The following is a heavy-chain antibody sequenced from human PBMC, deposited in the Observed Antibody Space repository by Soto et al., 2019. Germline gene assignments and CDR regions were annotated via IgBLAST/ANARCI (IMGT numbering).Heavy chain of an antibody. CDR3: ARARPYYDSSGYYDS. V-gene: IGHV6-1*01. CDR1: WDSVSSNSAA. J-gene: IGHJ4*02. Sequence: PWQTLSLPRALSWDSVSSNSAAWNWIRQSPSRGLEWLGSTYYRSKRFNDYAVSVKNRITINPNTSKNQFSQQLSSVTPEDTAVYYCARARPYYDSSGYYDSWGQGILVTVSS. CDR2: TYYRSKRFN. D-gene: IGHD3-22*01.